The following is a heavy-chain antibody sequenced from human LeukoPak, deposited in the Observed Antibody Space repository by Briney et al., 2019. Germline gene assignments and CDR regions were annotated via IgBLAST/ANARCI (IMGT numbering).Heavy chain of an antibody. CDR3: ARGHDILTGYGPLSFDP. CDR1: GFTFSSYY. Sequence: GGSLRLSCAASGFTFSSYYMTWVRLPPGKGLEWVANIKQDGSEKYYVDSVKGRFTISRDNAKNSLYLQMNSLTAQDTAVYYCARGHDILTGYGPLSFDPWGQGTLVTVSS. J-gene: IGHJ5*02. CDR2: IKQDGSEK. D-gene: IGHD3-9*01. V-gene: IGHV3-7*01.